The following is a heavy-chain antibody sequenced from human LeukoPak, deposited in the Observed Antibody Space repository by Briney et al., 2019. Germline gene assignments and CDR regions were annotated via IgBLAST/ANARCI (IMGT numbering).Heavy chain of an antibody. D-gene: IGHD2-15*01. CDR3: ARGLTVAAPFDY. Sequence: SETLSLTCTVSGGSINSGAYYWSWICQPAGKGLEWIGRIYTSGSTNYNPSLKSRVTMSVDTSKNQFSLKLSSVTAADTAVYYCARGLTVAAPFDYWGQGTLVTVSS. V-gene: IGHV4-61*02. J-gene: IGHJ4*02. CDR2: IYTSGST. CDR1: GGSINSGAYY.